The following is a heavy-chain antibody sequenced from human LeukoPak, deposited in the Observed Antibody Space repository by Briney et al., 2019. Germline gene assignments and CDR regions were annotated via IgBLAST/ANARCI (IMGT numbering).Heavy chain of an antibody. CDR1: GGSISSGGYY. CDR2: IYYSGST. J-gene: IGHJ5*02. V-gene: IGHV4-31*03. Sequence: PSQTLSLTCTVSGGSISSGGYYWSWIRQHPGKGLEWIGYIYYSGSTYYNPSLKSRVTISVDTSKNQFSLKLSSVTAADTAVYYCARDMRYYYDSSGYPEAVENWFDPWGQGTLVTVSS. CDR3: ARDMRYYYDSSGYPEAVENWFDP. D-gene: IGHD3-22*01.